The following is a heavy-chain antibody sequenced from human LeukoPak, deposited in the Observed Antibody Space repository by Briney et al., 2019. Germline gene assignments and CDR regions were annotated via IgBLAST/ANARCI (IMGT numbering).Heavy chain of an antibody. J-gene: IGHJ4*02. CDR1: GGSFRGYY. Sequence: PSETLSLTXAVYGGSFRGYYWSWIRQPPGKGLEWIGEINHSGSTNYNPSLKSRVTISVDTSKNQFSLKLSSVTAADTAVYYCARGKSSGWYDFDYWGQGTLVTVSS. V-gene: IGHV4-34*01. CDR2: INHSGST. D-gene: IGHD6-19*01. CDR3: ARGKSSGWYDFDY.